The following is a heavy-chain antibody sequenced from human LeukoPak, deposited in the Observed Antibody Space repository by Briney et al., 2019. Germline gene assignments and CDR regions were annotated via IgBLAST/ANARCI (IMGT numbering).Heavy chain of an antibody. CDR2: ISAYNGNT. J-gene: IGHJ4*02. V-gene: IGHV1-18*01. D-gene: IGHD1-14*01. Sequence: ASVKVSCKASGGTFSSYAISWVRQAPGQGLEWMGWISAYNGNTNYAQKLQGRVTMTTDTSTSTAYMELRSLRSDDTAVYYCARDPHRTGTAFDYWGQGTLVTVSS. CDR3: ARDPHRTGTAFDY. CDR1: GGTFSSYA.